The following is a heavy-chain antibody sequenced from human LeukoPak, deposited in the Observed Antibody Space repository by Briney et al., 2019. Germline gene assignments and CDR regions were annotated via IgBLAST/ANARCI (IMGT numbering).Heavy chain of an antibody. CDR3: ARAIEDYYDSSGYFDAFDI. D-gene: IGHD3-22*01. Sequence: SETLSLTCVVYGGSFSGYYWSRIRQPPGKGLEWIGEINHSGSTNYNPSLKSRVTISVDTSKNQFSLKLSSVTAADTAVYYCARAIEDYYDSSGYFDAFDIWGQGTMVTVSS. CDR1: GGSFSGYY. J-gene: IGHJ3*02. CDR2: INHSGST. V-gene: IGHV4-34*01.